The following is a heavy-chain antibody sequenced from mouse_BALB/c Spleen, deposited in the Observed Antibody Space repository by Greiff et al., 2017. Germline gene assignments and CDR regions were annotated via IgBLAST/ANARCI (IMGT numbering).Heavy chain of an antibody. CDR1: GYTFNSYW. V-gene: IGHV1S81*02. CDR2: INPSNGRT. CDR3: ARGGYGNSYYYAMDY. J-gene: IGHJ4*01. D-gene: IGHD2-10*02. Sequence: QVQLQQPGAELVKPGASVKLSCKASGYTFNSYWMHWVKQRPGQGLEWIGEINPSNGRTNYNEKFKSKATLTVDKSSSTAYMQLSSLTSEDSAVYYCARGGYGNSYYYAMDYWGQGTSVTVSS.